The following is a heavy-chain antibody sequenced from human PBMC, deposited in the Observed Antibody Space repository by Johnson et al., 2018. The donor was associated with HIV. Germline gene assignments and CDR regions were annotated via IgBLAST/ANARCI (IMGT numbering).Heavy chain of an antibody. D-gene: IGHD3-22*01. Sequence: EVQVVESGGGLVQPGGSLRLSCAASGFTFSSYAMSWVRQAPGKGLEWVSAISGSGGSTYYADSVKGRFTISRDNSKNTLYLQMNSLSAEDTAVYYCAKARRAYDSRGYYYAYDAFDLWGQGTMVTVSS. CDR2: ISGSGGST. V-gene: IGHV3-23*04. CDR3: AKARRAYDSRGYYYAYDAFDL. J-gene: IGHJ3*01. CDR1: GFTFSSYA.